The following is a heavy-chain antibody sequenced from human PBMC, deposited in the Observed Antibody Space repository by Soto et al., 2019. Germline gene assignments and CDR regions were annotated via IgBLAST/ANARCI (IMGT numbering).Heavy chain of an antibody. CDR2: IYYSGST. V-gene: IGHV4-31*03. CDR1: GGSISSGGYY. CDR3: ARLSQLWFDNYYYYYMDV. J-gene: IGHJ6*03. D-gene: IGHD5-18*01. Sequence: PSETLSLTCTVSGGSISSGGYYWSWIRQHPGKGLEWIGYIYYSGSTYYNPSLKSRVTISVDTSKNQFSLKLSSVTAADTAVYYCARLSQLWFDNYYYYYMDVWGKGTTVTVSS.